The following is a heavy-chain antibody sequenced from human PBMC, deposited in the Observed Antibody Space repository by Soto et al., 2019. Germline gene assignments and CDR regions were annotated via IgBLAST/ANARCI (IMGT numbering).Heavy chain of an antibody. D-gene: IGHD6-19*01. CDR3: AAAHLIAVADRGWFDP. Sequence: ASVKVSCKVSGYTLTELSMHWVRQAPGKGLEWMGGFDPEDGETIYAQKFQGRVTMTEDTSTDTAYMELSSLRSEDTAVYYCAAAHLIAVADRGWFDPWGQGTLVTVSS. J-gene: IGHJ5*02. CDR2: FDPEDGET. V-gene: IGHV1-24*01. CDR1: GYTLTELS.